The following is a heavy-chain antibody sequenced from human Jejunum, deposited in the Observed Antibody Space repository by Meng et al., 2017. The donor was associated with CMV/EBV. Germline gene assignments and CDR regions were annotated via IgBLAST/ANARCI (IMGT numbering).Heavy chain of an antibody. D-gene: IGHD6-6*01. Sequence: AASGFTFRSHAMHWVRQAPGKGLEWVAVISSDENNKYYADSVKGRFTISRDNSKNTLDLQLNSLRAEDTAVFYCARGQHGNSYYFDSWGQGILVTVSS. J-gene: IGHJ4*02. V-gene: IGHV3-30*04. CDR3: ARGQHGNSYYFDS. CDR2: ISSDENNK. CDR1: GFTFRSHA.